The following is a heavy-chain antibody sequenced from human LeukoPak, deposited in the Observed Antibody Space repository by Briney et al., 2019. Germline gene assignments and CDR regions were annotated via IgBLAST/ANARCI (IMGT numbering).Heavy chain of an antibody. J-gene: IGHJ5*02. CDR2: IYYSGST. CDR3: ARVAYIGDWFDP. V-gene: IGHV4-30-4*08. D-gene: IGHD3-16*01. CDR1: GGSISSGDYY. Sequence: SETLSLTCTVSGGSISSGDYYWSWIRQPPGKGLEWIGYIYYSGSTYYNPSIKSRVTISVDTSKNQFSLKLSSVTAADTAVYYCARVAYIGDWFDPWGQGTLVTVSS.